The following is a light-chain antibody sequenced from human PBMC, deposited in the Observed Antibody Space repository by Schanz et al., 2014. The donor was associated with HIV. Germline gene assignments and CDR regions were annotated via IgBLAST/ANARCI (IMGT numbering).Light chain of an antibody. Sequence: QSVLTQPPSASGTPGQRVTMSCSGSRSNIGSNSVYWYQQLPGTAPKLLIYSNNQRPSGVPDRFSGSKSGTSASLAISGLQSADESDYYCAVWDDSLNGVVFGGGTKLTVL. V-gene: IGLV1-44*01. CDR3: AVWDDSLNGVV. CDR1: RSNIGSNS. CDR2: SNN. J-gene: IGLJ2*01.